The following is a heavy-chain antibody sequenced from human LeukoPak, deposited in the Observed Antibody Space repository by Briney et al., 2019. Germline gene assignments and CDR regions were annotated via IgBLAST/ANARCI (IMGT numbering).Heavy chain of an antibody. Sequence: SETLSLTRTVSGGSISSSSYYWGWIRQPPGKGLEWIGSIYYSGSTYYNPSLKSRVTISVDTSKNQFSLKLSSVTAADTAVYYCASLRKIYYDSSGYDYWGQGTLVTVSS. V-gene: IGHV4-39*01. J-gene: IGHJ4*02. CDR1: GGSISSSSYY. D-gene: IGHD3-22*01. CDR2: IYYSGST. CDR3: ASLRKIYYDSSGYDY.